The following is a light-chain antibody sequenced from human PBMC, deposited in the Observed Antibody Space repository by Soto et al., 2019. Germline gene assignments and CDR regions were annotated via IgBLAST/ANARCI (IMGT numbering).Light chain of an antibody. V-gene: IGKV1-5*03. CDR2: KAS. Sequence: DIHLTQSPSTLSASVGDRVTITCRASQSISSWLAWYQQKPGKAPNLLIYKASSLESGVPSRFSGSGSGTEFTLTVSSLQPDDFATYYCQQYDSYPLTFGGGTKV. CDR1: QSISSW. J-gene: IGKJ4*01. CDR3: QQYDSYPLT.